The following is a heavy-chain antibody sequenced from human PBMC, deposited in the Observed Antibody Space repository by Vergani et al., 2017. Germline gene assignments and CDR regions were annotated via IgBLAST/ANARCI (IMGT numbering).Heavy chain of an antibody. Sequence: QVQLVQSGAEVKKPGASVKVSCKASGYTFTSYDINWVRQATGQGLEWMGWMNPNSGNTGYAQKFQGRVTMTRNTSISTAYMELRSLRFDDTAVYYCARAQVDYYDSSGYYFTWYYFDYWGQGTLVTVSS. CDR2: MNPNSGNT. J-gene: IGHJ4*02. D-gene: IGHD3-22*01. CDR1: GYTFTSYD. CDR3: ARAQVDYYDSSGYYFTWYYFDY. V-gene: IGHV1-8*01.